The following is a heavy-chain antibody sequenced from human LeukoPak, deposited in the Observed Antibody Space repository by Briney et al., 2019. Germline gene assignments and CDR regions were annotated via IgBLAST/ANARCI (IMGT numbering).Heavy chain of an antibody. J-gene: IGHJ6*03. CDR3: ARDRYYYDSSGSGYMDV. D-gene: IGHD3-22*01. Sequence: ASVKVSCKASGYTFTGFYMHWVRQAPGQGLEWMGWINPNSGGTNYAQKFQGRVTMTRDTSISTAYMELSRLRSDDTAVYYCARDRYYYDSSGSGYMDVWGKGTTVTVSS. CDR2: INPNSGGT. V-gene: IGHV1-2*02. CDR1: GYTFTGFY.